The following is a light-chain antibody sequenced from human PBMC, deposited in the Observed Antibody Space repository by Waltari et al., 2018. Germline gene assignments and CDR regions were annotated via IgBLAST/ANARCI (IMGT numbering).Light chain of an antibody. J-gene: IGKJ1*01. CDR1: HSISKF. V-gene: IGKV3-11*01. Sequence: EVVLTQSPATLSLSPGERATLSCRASHSISKFLAWYQQRPGQAPRLLIYDASDRPPGIPARFSGSGSGTDFTLTINSLEPEDFAVYYCQQRTDWLWTFGQGTKVEIK. CDR2: DAS. CDR3: QQRTDWLWT.